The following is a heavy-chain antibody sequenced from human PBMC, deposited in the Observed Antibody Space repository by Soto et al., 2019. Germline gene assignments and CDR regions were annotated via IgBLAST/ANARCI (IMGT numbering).Heavy chain of an antibody. Sequence: ASVKVSCKASGYTFTSYAMHWVRQAPGQRLEWMGWINAGNGNTKYSQKFQGRVTITRDTSASTAYMELSSLRSEDTAVYYCALVEATFPYYYGMDVWGQGTTVTVSS. CDR1: GYTFTSYA. CDR2: INAGNGNT. J-gene: IGHJ6*02. CDR3: ALVEATFPYYYGMDV. V-gene: IGHV1-3*01. D-gene: IGHD1-26*01.